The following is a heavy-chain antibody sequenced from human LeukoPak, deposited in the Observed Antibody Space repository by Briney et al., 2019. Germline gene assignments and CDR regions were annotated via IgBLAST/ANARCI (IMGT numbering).Heavy chain of an antibody. CDR1: GFTLSSYG. Sequence: GGSLRLSCAASGFTLSSYGMSWVRQAPGKGLEWVSAISGSGDRTYYADSVKGRFTISRDNSKNTLHLQMNSLRAEDTAVYYCAKDQTPYYWGQGTLVTVSS. CDR3: AKDQTPYY. V-gene: IGHV3-23*01. CDR2: ISGSGDRT. J-gene: IGHJ4*02.